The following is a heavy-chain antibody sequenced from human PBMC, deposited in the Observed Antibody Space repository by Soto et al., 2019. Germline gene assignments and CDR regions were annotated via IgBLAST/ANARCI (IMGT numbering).Heavy chain of an antibody. Sequence: ASVKVSCKVSGYTLTELSMHWVRQAPGKGLEWMGGFDPEDGETIYAQKFQGRVTMTEDTSTDTAYMELSSLRSEDTAVYYCATXDPYCSSTSCYSTWFDPWGQGTLVTVSS. D-gene: IGHD2-2*01. CDR2: FDPEDGET. V-gene: IGHV1-24*01. CDR1: GYTLTELS. J-gene: IGHJ5*02. CDR3: ATXDPYCSSTSCYSTWFDP.